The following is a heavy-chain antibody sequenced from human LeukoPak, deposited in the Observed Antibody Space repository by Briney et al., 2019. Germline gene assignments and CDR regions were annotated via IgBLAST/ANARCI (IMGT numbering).Heavy chain of an antibody. CDR1: GGTFISYA. CDR3: ASGVVVVAATLFDD. J-gene: IGHJ4*02. D-gene: IGHD2-15*01. Sequence: SVKVSCKASGGTFISYAISWVRQAPGQGLEWMGGIIPIFGTANYAQKFQGRVTITADESTSTAYMELSSLRSEDTAVYYCASGVVVVAATLFDDWGQGTLVTVSS. CDR2: IIPIFGTA. V-gene: IGHV1-69*13.